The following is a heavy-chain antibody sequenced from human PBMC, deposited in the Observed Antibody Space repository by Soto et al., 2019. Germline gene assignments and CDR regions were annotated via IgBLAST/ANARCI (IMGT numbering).Heavy chain of an antibody. CDR3: ARGPKMTMVRGVIWRAFDI. CDR2: IYYSGST. D-gene: IGHD3-10*01. CDR1: GGSISSGGYY. Sequence: QVQLQESGPGLVKPSQTLSLTCTVSGGSISSGGYYWSWIRQHPGKGLEWIGYIYYSGSTYYNPSLKSRVTISVDTSKNQFSLKLSSVTAADTAVYYCARGPKMTMVRGVIWRAFDIWGQGTMVTVSS. J-gene: IGHJ3*02. V-gene: IGHV4-31*03.